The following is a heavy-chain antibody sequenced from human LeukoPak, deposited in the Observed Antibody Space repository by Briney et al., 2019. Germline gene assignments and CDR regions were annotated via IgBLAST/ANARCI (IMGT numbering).Heavy chain of an antibody. V-gene: IGHV4-39*01. D-gene: IGHD3-22*01. J-gene: IGHJ6*03. CDR1: GGSISSSDYY. CDR3: ARLIHSYYYVSSGYYPYYYMDV. Sequence: SETLSLTCTVSGGSISSSDYYWGLIRQPPGKGLEWIGRISYSGTSYYNPSLKRRITISVDTSNNQFSLKMTSVTAADTAVYFCARLIHSYYYVSSGYYPYYYMDVWGKGTTVTVSS. CDR2: ISYSGTS.